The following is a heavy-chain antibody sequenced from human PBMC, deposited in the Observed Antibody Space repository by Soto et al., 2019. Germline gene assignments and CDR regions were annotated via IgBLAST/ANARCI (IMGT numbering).Heavy chain of an antibody. CDR2: ISAYNGNT. V-gene: IGHV1-18*01. CDR3: ARDNVELCECCGAFEI. CDR1: VYTFSSDG. J-gene: IGHJ3*02. D-gene: IGHD3-16*01. Sequence: GSSVKDACRAAVYTFSSDGTNWRRQANGQGLEWMGWISAYNGNTNYAQKLQGRVTVTTDTSTSTAYMELRSLRSDDTAVYYCARDNVELCECCGAFEIWGQGTLVTVSS.